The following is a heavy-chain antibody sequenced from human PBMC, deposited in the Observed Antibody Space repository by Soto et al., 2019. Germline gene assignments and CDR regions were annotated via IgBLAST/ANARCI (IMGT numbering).Heavy chain of an antibody. CDR2: MDSGGST. D-gene: IGHD3-22*01. Sequence: LRLSCEASGFTVSSNYMSWVRQVPGQGLEWGSVMDSGGSTYYADSVKGRFTISRDNSKNTLYLQMNSLRAEDTAVYYCARDSRYYYDSSGYYPRRYGMEVWGQGTTVTVSS. J-gene: IGHJ6*02. V-gene: IGHV3-53*01. CDR1: GFTVSSNY. CDR3: ARDSRYYYDSSGYYPRRYGMEV.